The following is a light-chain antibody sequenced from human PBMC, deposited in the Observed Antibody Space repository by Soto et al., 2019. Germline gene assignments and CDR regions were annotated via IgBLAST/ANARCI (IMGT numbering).Light chain of an antibody. V-gene: IGKV1-39*01. CDR2: AAS. J-gene: IGKJ1*01. CDR1: QSISSY. Sequence: DIQMTQSPSSLSASVGDRVTITCRASQSISSYLNWYQQKPGKAPKLLIYAASSLQSGVPSRFSGSGSGTDFTSPISSRQPEDFATYSCHQSYSTPPWTFGQGTKVEIK. CDR3: HQSYSTPPWT.